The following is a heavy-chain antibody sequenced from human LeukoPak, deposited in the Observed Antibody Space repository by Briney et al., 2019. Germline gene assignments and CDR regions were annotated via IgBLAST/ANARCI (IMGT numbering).Heavy chain of an antibody. Sequence: RASVKVSCKASGYTFTSYYMHWVRQAPGQGLEWMGIINPSGGSTSYAQKFQGRVTMTRDTSTSTVYMELSSLRSEDTAVYYCARDSAPERGYYYYGMDVWGQGTTVTASS. CDR1: GYTFTSYY. D-gene: IGHD3-10*01. CDR3: ARDSAPERGYYYYGMDV. CDR2: INPSGGST. V-gene: IGHV1-46*01. J-gene: IGHJ6*02.